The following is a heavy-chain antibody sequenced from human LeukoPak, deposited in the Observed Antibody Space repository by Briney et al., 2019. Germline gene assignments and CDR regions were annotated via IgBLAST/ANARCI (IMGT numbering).Heavy chain of an antibody. CDR2: ISGSGGST. D-gene: IGHD1-26*01. V-gene: IGHV3-23*01. CDR3: ARRCRGNYPGYLDF. J-gene: IGHJ4*02. CDR1: GFTFSSYA. Sequence: GGSLRLSCAASGFTFSSYALSWVRQAPGKGLESVSAISGSGGSTYYADSVKGRFTISRDNSKNTLYLQMNRLRAEDTAVYYCARRCRGNYPGYLDFWGQGSLVTVSS.